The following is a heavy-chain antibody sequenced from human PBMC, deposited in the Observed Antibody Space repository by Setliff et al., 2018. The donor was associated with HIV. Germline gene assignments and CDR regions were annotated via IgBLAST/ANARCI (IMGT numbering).Heavy chain of an antibody. CDR1: GGSISNSSSY. Sequence: SETLSLTCTVSGGSISNSSSYWGWIRQTPGKGLEWIGSIYSSRWSYYNPSLQSRLTLSIDRSRSQFSLNLRSVTAADTAVYYCARITVSELGYYGMDVWGQGTTVTVSS. CDR3: ARITVSELGYYGMDV. D-gene: IGHD1-7*01. V-gene: IGHV4-39*01. CDR2: IYSSRWS. J-gene: IGHJ6*02.